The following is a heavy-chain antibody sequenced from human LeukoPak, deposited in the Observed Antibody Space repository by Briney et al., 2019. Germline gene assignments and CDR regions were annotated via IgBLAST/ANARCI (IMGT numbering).Heavy chain of an antibody. J-gene: IGHJ6*02. CDR1: GYIFSDYY. Sequence: GASVKVSCKASGYIFSDYYMHWVRQAPGQGLEWMGWINPNSGGTNYAQKFQGWVTMTRDTSISTAYMELSRLRSDDTAVYYCARVDQQLEPRYGMDVWGQGTTVTVSS. CDR2: INPNSGGT. CDR3: ARVDQQLEPRYGMDV. V-gene: IGHV1-2*04. D-gene: IGHD6-13*01.